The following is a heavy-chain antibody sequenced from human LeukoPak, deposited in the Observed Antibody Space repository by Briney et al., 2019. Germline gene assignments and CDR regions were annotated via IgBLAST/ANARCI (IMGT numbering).Heavy chain of an antibody. CDR2: ISGSGGST. CDR1: GFTFSSYS. Sequence: PGGSLRLSCAASGFTFSSYSMNWVRQAPGKGLEWVSAISGSGGSTYYADSVKGRFTISRDNSKNTLYLQMNSLRAEDTAVYYCARGFRAGFDPWGQGTLVTASS. J-gene: IGHJ5*02. V-gene: IGHV3-23*01. CDR3: ARGFRAGFDP.